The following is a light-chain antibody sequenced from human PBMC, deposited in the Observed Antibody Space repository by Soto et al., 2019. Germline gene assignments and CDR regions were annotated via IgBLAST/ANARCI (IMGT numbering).Light chain of an antibody. Sequence: QSALTQPASVSGSPGQWISISCTGTTTDVGGYDLVSWYQHHPGKAPKLMIYEATKRPSGVSDRFSGSKSGNTASLTITGLQAEDEDDYSWYSFGGGATFVFGGGTKLTVL. CDR1: TTDVGGYDL. V-gene: IGLV2-23*02. J-gene: IGLJ2*01. CDR3: YSFGGGATFV. CDR2: EAT.